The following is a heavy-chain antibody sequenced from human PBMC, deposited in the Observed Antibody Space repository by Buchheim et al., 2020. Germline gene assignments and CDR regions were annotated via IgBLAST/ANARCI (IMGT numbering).Heavy chain of an antibody. J-gene: IGHJ6*02. V-gene: IGHV3-30*18. CDR2: ISYDGSNK. CDR3: AKDKWFGELLYDGHYYGMDV. D-gene: IGHD3-10*01. CDR1: GFTFSSYG. Sequence: QVQLVESGGGVVQPGRSLRLSCAASGFTFSSYGMHWVRQAPGKGLEWVAVISYDGSNKYYADSVKGRFTISRDNSKNTLYLQMNSLRAEDTAVYYCAKDKWFGELLYDGHYYGMDVWGQGTT.